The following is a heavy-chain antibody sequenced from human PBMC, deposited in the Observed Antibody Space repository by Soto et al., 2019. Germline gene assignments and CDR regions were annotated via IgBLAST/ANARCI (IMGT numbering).Heavy chain of an antibody. CDR1: GGTFSSYT. CDR3: ARDESDGS. CDR2: MIPILGIA. V-gene: IGHV1-69*08. Sequence: QVQLVQSGAEVKKPGSSVKVSCKASGGTFSSYTISWVRQAPGQGLEWMGRMIPILGIANYAQKFQGRVTITADKSTSTAYMELSSLRSEDTAVYYCARDESDGSWGQGTLVTVSS. J-gene: IGHJ4*02.